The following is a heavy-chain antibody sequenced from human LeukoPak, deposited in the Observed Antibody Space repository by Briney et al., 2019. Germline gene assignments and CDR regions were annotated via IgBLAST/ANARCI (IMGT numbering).Heavy chain of an antibody. CDR3: ARAPYYESSGPL. J-gene: IGHJ4*02. V-gene: IGHV3-7*01. Sequence: GGSLRLSCAASGFTFNHYWMSWVRQAPGKGMEWVANIRQDGREKYYVDSVQGRFAIYRDNAKTSLYLQMSSLRDDDTAVYYCARAPYYESSGPLWGQGTLVTVSS. CDR2: IRQDGREK. D-gene: IGHD3-22*01. CDR1: GFTFNHYW.